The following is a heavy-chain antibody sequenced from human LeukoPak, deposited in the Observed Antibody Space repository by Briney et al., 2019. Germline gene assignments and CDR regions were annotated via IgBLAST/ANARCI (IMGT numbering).Heavy chain of an antibody. CDR2: ISGSGVST. J-gene: IGHJ4*02. Sequence: PGGSLRLSCAASGFTFSSYAMTWVRQAPGKGLECVSGISGSGVSTYYADSVKGRFTISRDNSKNTLYLQMDSLRAEDTAIYYCAKSGYSGSWYYFDYWGQGALVTVSS. D-gene: IGHD6-13*01. V-gene: IGHV3-23*01. CDR1: GFTFSSYA. CDR3: AKSGYSGSWYYFDY.